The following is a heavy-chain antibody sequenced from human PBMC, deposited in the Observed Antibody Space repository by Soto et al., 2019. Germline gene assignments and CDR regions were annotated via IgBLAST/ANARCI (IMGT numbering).Heavy chain of an antibody. CDR2: ISAYNGNT. J-gene: IGHJ4*02. CDR3: ARDQLRTYYYGSGSYPFGDY. D-gene: IGHD3-10*01. Sequence: ASVKVSCKASGYTFTSYGISWVRQAPGQGLEWMRWISAYNGNTNYAQKLQGRVTMTTDTSTSTAYMELRSLRSDDTAVYYFARDQLRTYYYGSGSYPFGDYWGQGTLVTVSS. CDR1: GYTFTSYG. V-gene: IGHV1-18*01.